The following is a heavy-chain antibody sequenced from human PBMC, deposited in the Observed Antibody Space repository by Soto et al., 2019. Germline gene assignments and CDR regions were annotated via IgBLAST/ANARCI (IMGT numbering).Heavy chain of an antibody. V-gene: IGHV4-30-4*01. J-gene: IGHJ5*02. CDR3: ASQFCSGGACFNWFDP. Sequence: TSETLSLTCSVSGASIYNGGYFWSWIRQPPGKGLEWIGYIFDSGITHYNPSLKSRVAMSVDTSKNQFSLNLTSVTAADTAVYFCASQFCSGGACFNWFDPWGHGTLVTVSS. CDR1: GASIYNGGYF. D-gene: IGHD2-21*02. CDR2: IFDSGIT.